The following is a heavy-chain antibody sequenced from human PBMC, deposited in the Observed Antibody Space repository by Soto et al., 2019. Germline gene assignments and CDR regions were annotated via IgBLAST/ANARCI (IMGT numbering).Heavy chain of an antibody. J-gene: IGHJ6*02. CDR3: ANTEYSGRTYGMDV. V-gene: IGHV3-23*01. CDR2: ISVSDAFI. CDR1: GFNVGAFA. Sequence: PGGSLRLSCAASGFNVGAFAVNWVRQAPGKGLEWVSGISVSDAFIYYADSVRGRFSISRDASENILYLQMNSLRVDDTALYYCANTEYSGRTYGMDVWGQGTTVTVSS. D-gene: IGHD6-13*01.